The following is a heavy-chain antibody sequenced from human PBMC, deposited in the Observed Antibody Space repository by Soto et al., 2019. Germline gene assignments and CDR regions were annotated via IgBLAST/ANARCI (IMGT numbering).Heavy chain of an antibody. CDR3: ARLIGGWIQLYGMDV. D-gene: IGHD5-18*01. Sequence: GASVKVSCKASGGTFSSYAISWVRQAPGQGLEWMGGIIPMSGKGKFAQQFQGRVTITADKSISTAYLQWSSLKASDTAMYYCARLIGGWIQLYGMDVWGQGTTVTVSS. CDR2: IIPMSGKG. CDR1: GGTFSSYA. J-gene: IGHJ6*02. V-gene: IGHV1-69*06.